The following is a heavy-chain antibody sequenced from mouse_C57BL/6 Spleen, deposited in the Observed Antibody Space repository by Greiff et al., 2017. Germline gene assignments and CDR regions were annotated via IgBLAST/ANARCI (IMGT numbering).Heavy chain of an antibody. D-gene: IGHD2-5*01. CDR1: GYTFTDYE. Sequence: VKLMESGAELVRPGASVTLSCKASGYTFTDYEMHWVKQTPVHGLEWIGAIDPETGGTAYNQKFKGKAILTADKSSSTAYMELRSLTSEDSAVYYCTRGSDDSNVHFAYWGQGTLVTVSA. CDR3: TRGSDDSNVHFAY. CDR2: IDPETGGT. V-gene: IGHV1-15*01. J-gene: IGHJ3*01.